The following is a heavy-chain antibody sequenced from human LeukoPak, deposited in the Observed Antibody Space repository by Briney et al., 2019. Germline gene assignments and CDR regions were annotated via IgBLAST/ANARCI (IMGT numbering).Heavy chain of an antibody. V-gene: IGHV3-15*01. D-gene: IGHD3-22*01. J-gene: IGHJ4*02. CDR2: IKSKADGETT. CDR3: TTGPVLVYYDSSDDNSVDD. Sequence: GGSLRLYCAASGFTFTNAWMTWVRQAPGKGLEWVGSIKSKADGETTDYAAAVKGRFTISRDDLTNTLYLQMNSLKTEDTAVYYCTTGPVLVYYDSSDDNSVDDWGQGTLVTVSS. CDR1: GFTFTNAW.